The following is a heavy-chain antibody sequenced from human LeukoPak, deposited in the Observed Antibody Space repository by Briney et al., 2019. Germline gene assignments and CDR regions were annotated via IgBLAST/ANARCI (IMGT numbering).Heavy chain of an antibody. CDR3: ARDRGSSGWYEFDY. Sequence: PGGSLRIPCAASGFTSSNYWMSWVRQAPGKGLEWVANIKQDGSEKYYVDSVKGRFTISRDNAKNSLYLQMNSLRAEDTAAYYCARDRGSSGWYEFDYWGQGTLVTVSS. CDR2: IKQDGSEK. J-gene: IGHJ4*02. D-gene: IGHD6-19*01. CDR1: GFTSSNYW. V-gene: IGHV3-7*01.